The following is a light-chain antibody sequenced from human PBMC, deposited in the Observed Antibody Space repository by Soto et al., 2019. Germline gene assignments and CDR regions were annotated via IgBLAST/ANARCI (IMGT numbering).Light chain of an antibody. J-gene: IGKJ4*01. Sequence: EVVLTQSPVTLYLSPGERATLSCRASQGVGSYVAWYQHKPGHLPRLLIYDTSNRAAGVPVRFSGSGSETDFTLTINGLQPDDFAVYYCQQRSTWPALTFGGGTKVEV. CDR1: QGVGSY. CDR2: DTS. V-gene: IGKV3-11*01. CDR3: QQRSTWPALT.